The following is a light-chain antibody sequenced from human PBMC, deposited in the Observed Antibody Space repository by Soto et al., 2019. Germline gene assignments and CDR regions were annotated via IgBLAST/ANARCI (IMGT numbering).Light chain of an antibody. CDR3: QEYDVVPLT. V-gene: IGKV1-27*01. CDR2: AAS. Sequence: DIQMTQSPSSLSASVGDRVTITCRASQDIRNYLAWYQQKPGKVPELLIYAASTFHSGVPSRFSGSGYGTYFTLTITNLQPEDVATYYCQEYDVVPLTFGGGTKVEMK. J-gene: IGKJ4*01. CDR1: QDIRNY.